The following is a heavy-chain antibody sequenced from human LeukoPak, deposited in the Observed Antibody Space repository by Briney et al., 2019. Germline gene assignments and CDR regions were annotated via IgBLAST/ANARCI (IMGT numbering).Heavy chain of an antibody. CDR3: AGGVRYFDWLFDY. V-gene: IGHV4-34*01. CDR1: GGSFSGYY. D-gene: IGHD3-9*01. Sequence: SETLSLTCAVYGGSFSGYYWSWIRQPPGKGLEWIGEINHSGSTNYNPSLKSRVTISVDTSKNQFSLKLSSVTAADTAVYYCAGGVRYFDWLFDYWGQGTLVTVSS. CDR2: INHSGST. J-gene: IGHJ4*02.